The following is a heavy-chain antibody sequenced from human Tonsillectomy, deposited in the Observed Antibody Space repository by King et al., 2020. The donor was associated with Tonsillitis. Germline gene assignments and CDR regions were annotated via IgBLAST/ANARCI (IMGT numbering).Heavy chain of an antibody. CDR1: GFTFSSYV. J-gene: IGHJ6*03. CDR2: ISYDGSNK. Sequence: VQLVESGGGVVQPGRSLRLSCAASGFTFSSYVMHWVRQAPGKGLEWVAVISYDGSNKYYADSVKGRFTISRDNSKNTLYLQMNSLRAEDTAVYYCAKGKYYYYMDVWGKGTTVTVSS. CDR3: AKGKYYYYMDV. V-gene: IGHV3-30*18.